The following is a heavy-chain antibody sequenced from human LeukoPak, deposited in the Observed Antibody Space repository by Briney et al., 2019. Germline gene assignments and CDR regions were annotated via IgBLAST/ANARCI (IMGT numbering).Heavy chain of an antibody. J-gene: IGHJ4*02. Sequence: GGSLRLSCTGSGFTFGAHSMAWVSQAPGKGPEWVGFIRCKAYGGATGYTASVKGRFTISRDDSKSIVYLQMNSLRTEDTAVYYCICLTDPFDYWGQGSLVTVSS. V-gene: IGHV3-49*04. CDR3: ICLTDPFDY. CDR1: GFTFGAHS. CDR2: IRCKAYGGAT.